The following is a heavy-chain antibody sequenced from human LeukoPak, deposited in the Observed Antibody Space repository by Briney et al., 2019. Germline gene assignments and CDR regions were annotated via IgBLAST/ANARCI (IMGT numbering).Heavy chain of an antibody. D-gene: IGHD2-2*01. CDR3: ARGVRGVVPAAIGPY. CDR1: GGSFSGYY. J-gene: IGHJ4*02. CDR2: INHSGST. Sequence: PSETLSLNCAVYGGSFSGYYWSWIRQPPEKGLEWIGEINHSGSTNYNPSLKSRVTISVDTSKNQFSLKLSSVTAADTAVYYCARGVRGVVPAAIGPYWGQGTLVTVSS. V-gene: IGHV4-34*01.